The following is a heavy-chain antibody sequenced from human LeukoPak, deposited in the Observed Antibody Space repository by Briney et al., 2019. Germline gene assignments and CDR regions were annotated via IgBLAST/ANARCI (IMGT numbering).Heavy chain of an antibody. CDR2: ISNDGGQK. D-gene: IGHD6-25*01. CDR1: GFTFSTYA. V-gene: IGHV3-30-3*01. CDR3: AKDKKSSGTFDI. J-gene: IGHJ3*02. Sequence: PGRSLRLSCAASGFTFSTYAMHWVRQAPGKGLEWVAVISNDGGQKYYPNSVQGRFTISRDNSKNTLYLQMNSLRAEDTAVYYCAKDKKSSGTFDIRGQGTMVTVSS.